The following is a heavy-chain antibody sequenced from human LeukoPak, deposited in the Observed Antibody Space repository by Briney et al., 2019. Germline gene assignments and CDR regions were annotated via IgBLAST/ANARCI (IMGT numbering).Heavy chain of an antibody. CDR3: ARQGSPYYDSSGYYYVASYYFDY. Sequence: LGESLKISCKGSGYSFTSYWIGWVRQMPGKGLEWMGIIYPGDSDTRYSPSFQGQVTISADKSISTAYLQWSSLKASDTAMYYCARQGSPYYDSSGYYYVASYYFDYWGQGTLVTVSS. J-gene: IGHJ4*02. CDR2: IYPGDSDT. CDR1: GYSFTSYW. D-gene: IGHD3-22*01. V-gene: IGHV5-51*01.